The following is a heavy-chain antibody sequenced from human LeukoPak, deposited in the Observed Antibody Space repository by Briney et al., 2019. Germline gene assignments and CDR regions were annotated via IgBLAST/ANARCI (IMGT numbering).Heavy chain of an antibody. CDR1: GLNFKIYG. Sequence: PGRSLRLSCAASGLNFKIYGMEWVRQAPGKGLEWVSFIWYGGSYKYYADSVRGRFSISRDNSKNTLYLQMNSLRAEDTAVYYCATYYGGNPEYLQHWGQGALVIVSS. D-gene: IGHD2-21*01. CDR3: ATYYGGNPEYLQH. V-gene: IGHV3-33*01. J-gene: IGHJ1*01. CDR2: IWYGGSYK.